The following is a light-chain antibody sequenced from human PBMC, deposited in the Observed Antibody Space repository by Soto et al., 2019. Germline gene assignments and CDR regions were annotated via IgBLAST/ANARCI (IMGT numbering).Light chain of an antibody. Sequence: QSALTQPAAVSGSPGQSITISCTGTSSDVGGYNYVSWYQQHPGKAPKLMIYDVSQRPSGVPDRSSGSKSGNTASLTISGLQAEDEADYYCCSYAGSYSYVFGTGTKVTVL. CDR3: CSYAGSYSYV. CDR2: DVS. J-gene: IGLJ1*01. CDR1: SSDVGGYNY. V-gene: IGLV2-11*01.